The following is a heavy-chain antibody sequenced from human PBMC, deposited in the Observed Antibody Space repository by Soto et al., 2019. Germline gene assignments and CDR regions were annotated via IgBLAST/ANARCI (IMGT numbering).Heavy chain of an antibody. CDR3: AKDTGDSSGHWGYFDY. V-gene: IGHV3-9*01. CDR2: ISWNSGSI. Sequence: EVQLVESGGGLVQPGRSLRLSCAASGFTFDDYAMHWVRQAPGKGLEWVSGISWNSGSIGYADSVKGRFTISRDNAKNSLYLQMNSLRAEDTALYYCAKDTGDSSGHWGYFDYWGQGTLVTVSS. J-gene: IGHJ4*02. CDR1: GFTFDDYA. D-gene: IGHD3-22*01.